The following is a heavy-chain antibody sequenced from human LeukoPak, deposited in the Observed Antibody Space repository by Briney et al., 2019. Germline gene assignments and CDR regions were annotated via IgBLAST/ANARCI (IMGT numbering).Heavy chain of an antibody. CDR1: GFTFSNYW. CDR2: ISGSGGST. CDR3: AKDREYYFDY. V-gene: IGHV3-23*01. D-gene: IGHD5-24*01. Sequence: GGSLRLSCAGSGFTFSNYWMSWVRQAPGKGLEWVSAISGSGGSTYYADSVKGRFTISRDNSKNTLYLQMNSLRAEDTAVYYCAKDREYYFDYWGQGTLVTVSS. J-gene: IGHJ4*02.